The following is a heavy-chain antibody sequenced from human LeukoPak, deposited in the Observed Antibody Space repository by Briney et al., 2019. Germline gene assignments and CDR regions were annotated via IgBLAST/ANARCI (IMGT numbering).Heavy chain of an antibody. CDR2: IYYSGST. CDR1: GGSISSYY. J-gene: IGHJ3*02. Sequence: SETLSLTCTVSGGSISSYYWSWIRQPPGKGLEWIGYIYYSGSTNYNPPLKSRVTISVDTSKNQFSLKLSSVTAADTAVYYCAGGVGDAKHHDAFDIWGQGTMVTVSS. V-gene: IGHV4-59*01. CDR3: AGGVGDAKHHDAFDI. D-gene: IGHD3-16*01.